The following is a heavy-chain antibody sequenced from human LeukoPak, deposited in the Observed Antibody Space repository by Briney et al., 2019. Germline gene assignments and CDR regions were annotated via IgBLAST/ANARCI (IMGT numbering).Heavy chain of an antibody. J-gene: IGHJ2*01. CDR2: LYSGSDT. Sequence: GGSLRLSCAASGFTVSAKYMNWVRQAPGKGLEWVSILYSGSDTYYANSVKGRFTISRDSSKNILFLQMNDLRAEDTAVYYCARVGDHFHWYLDLWGRGTLVTVSS. D-gene: IGHD3-10*01. CDR1: GFTVSAKY. V-gene: IGHV3-53*01. CDR3: ARVGDHFHWYLDL.